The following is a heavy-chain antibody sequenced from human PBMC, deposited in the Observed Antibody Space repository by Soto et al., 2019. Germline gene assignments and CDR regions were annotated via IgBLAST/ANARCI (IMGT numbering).Heavy chain of an antibody. CDR1: GGTFSRYG. V-gene: IGHV1-69*01. J-gene: IGHJ4*02. Sequence: QVQLVQSGAEVKKPGSSVKVSCTASGGTFSRYGFTWVRQAPRQGFQWMGGIIPIFGTTHYEQNFQGRLSITADESTSTVYMELSSLRSDDTAIYFCARTYYQWEALHYFDFWGQGTLVTVSS. CDR3: ARTYYQWEALHYFDF. CDR2: IIPIFGTT. D-gene: IGHD1-26*01.